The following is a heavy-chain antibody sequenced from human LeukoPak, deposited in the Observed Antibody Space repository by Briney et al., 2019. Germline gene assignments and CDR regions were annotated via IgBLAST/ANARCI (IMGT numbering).Heavy chain of an antibody. CDR2: ISSSSSYI. CDR3: ARVREWKLRYDAFDI. V-gene: IGHV3-21*01. J-gene: IGHJ3*02. Sequence: GGSLRLSCAASGFTFSSYSMNWVRQAPGKGLEWVSSISSSSSYIYYADSVKGRFTISGDNAKNSLYLQMNSLRAEDTAVYYCARVREWKLRYDAFDIWGQGTMVTVSS. D-gene: IGHD1-26*01. CDR1: GFTFSSYS.